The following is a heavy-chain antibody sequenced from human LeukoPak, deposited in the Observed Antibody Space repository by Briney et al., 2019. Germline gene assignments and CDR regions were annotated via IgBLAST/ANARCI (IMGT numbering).Heavy chain of an antibody. D-gene: IGHD3-3*01. CDR1: GGSISSYY. Sequence: SETLSLTCTVSGGSISSYYWSWIRQPPGKGLEWIGYIYTSGSTNYNPSLKSRVTISVDTSKNQFSLKLGSVTAADTAVYYCARNFGVGVNAFDIWGQGTMVTVSS. CDR3: ARNFGVGVNAFDI. V-gene: IGHV4-4*09. CDR2: IYTSGST. J-gene: IGHJ3*02.